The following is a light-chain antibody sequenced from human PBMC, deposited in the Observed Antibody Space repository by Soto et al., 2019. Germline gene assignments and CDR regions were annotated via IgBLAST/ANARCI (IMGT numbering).Light chain of an antibody. CDR2: GAS. CDR3: QQDANSPFT. Sequence: EIVLTQSPGTLPLSPGERATLSCRASQSVSSNYLVWYQQKPGQAPRPLIYGASSRATGIPDRFSGSGSGTDLTLTISRLEPEDFAVYYCQQDANSPFTFGQGTKLEIK. V-gene: IGKV3-20*01. CDR1: QSVSSNY. J-gene: IGKJ2*01.